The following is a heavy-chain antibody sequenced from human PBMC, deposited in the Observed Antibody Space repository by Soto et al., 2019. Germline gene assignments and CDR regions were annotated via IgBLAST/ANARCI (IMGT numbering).Heavy chain of an antibody. CDR2: ISSSGSTI. V-gene: IGHV3-11*01. CDR1: GFTFSDYY. Sequence: PGGSLRLSCAASGFTFSDYYMSWIRQAPGKGLKWVSYISSSGSTIYYADSVKGRFTISRDNAKNSLYLQMNSLRAEDTAVYYCASWAKRSGWYGEYYFDYWGQGTLVTVSS. J-gene: IGHJ4*02. D-gene: IGHD6-19*01. CDR3: ASWAKRSGWYGEYYFDY.